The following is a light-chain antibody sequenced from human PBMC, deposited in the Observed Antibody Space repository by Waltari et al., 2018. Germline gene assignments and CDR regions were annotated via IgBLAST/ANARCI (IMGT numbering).Light chain of an antibody. CDR2: EVT. CDR1: SSDVGGYTY. J-gene: IGLJ1*01. CDR3: SSYAGSYTYV. V-gene: IGLV2-8*01. Sequence: QSALTQPPSASGSPGQSVTIPCTGTSSDVGGYTYVSWFQQHPGKAPKLMIYEVTKRPSGVPDRFSGSKSGNTASLTVSGLQTDDEADYYCSSYAGSYTYVFGTGTKVTVL.